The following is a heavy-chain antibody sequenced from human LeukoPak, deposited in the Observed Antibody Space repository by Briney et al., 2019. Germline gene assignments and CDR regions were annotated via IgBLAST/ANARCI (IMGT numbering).Heavy chain of an antibody. V-gene: IGHV4-59*01. CDR1: GGSISSYY. CDR3: ARENTYSSGYNWFDP. D-gene: IGHD6-19*01. J-gene: IGHJ5*02. CDR2: IYYSGST. Sequence: SETLSLTCTVSGGSISSYYWSWIRQPPGKGLGWIGYIYYSGSTNYNPSLKSRVTISVDTSKNQFSLKLSSVTAADTAVYYCARENTYSSGYNWFDPWGQGTLVTVSS.